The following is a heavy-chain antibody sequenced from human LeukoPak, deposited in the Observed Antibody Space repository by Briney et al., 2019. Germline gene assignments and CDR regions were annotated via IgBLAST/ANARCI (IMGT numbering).Heavy chain of an antibody. Sequence: SETLSLTCTVSGGSISSYYWSWIRQPPGKGLEWIGYIYYSGTTYYNPSLKSRVTMSVDTSKNQFSLKLSSVTAADTAVYYCARHYYGGSGAFDIWGQGTMVTVSS. CDR1: GGSISSYY. D-gene: IGHD4-23*01. V-gene: IGHV4-59*08. CDR3: ARHYYGGSGAFDI. CDR2: IYYSGTT. J-gene: IGHJ3*02.